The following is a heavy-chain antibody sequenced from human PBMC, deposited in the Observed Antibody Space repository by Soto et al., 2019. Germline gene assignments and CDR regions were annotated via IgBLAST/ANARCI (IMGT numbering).Heavy chain of an antibody. V-gene: IGHV4-31*03. Sequence: QVQLQESGPGLVRPSQTLSLTCTVSGGSINSRGYYWTWIRQHPGKGLEWIGNIYYSGSIHFNPSLKSRLTMLLDTSENQFSLKLTSVTAADTAVYYCARQSESTGYFYGGFDPWGQGTLGTVSS. CDR3: ARQSESTGYFYGGFDP. D-gene: IGHD3-9*01. J-gene: IGHJ5*02. CDR2: IYYSGSI. CDR1: GGSINSRGYY.